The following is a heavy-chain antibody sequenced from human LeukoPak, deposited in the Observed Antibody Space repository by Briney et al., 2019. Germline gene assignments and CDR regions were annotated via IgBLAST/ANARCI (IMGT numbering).Heavy chain of an antibody. CDR1: GGTFSTYA. Sequence: GASVKVSCKASGGTFSTYAISWVRQAPGQGLVWMGGMIPIFGTADYAQKFQGRVTITADESTSTAYMELSSLRSEDTAVYYCARDRIAATGYFDYWGQGTLVTVSS. D-gene: IGHD6-13*01. CDR3: ARDRIAATGYFDY. CDR2: MIPIFGTA. V-gene: IGHV1-69*13. J-gene: IGHJ4*02.